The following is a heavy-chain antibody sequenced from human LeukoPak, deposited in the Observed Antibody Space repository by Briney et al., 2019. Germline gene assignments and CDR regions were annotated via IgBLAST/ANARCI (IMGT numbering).Heavy chain of an antibody. Sequence: SETLSLTCTVSGGSISSYYWSWIRQPPGKGLEWIGYIYYSGSTNYNPSLKSRVTISVDTSKNQFSLKLSSVTAADTAVYYCARVGTVVTGDFDYWGQGTLVTVSS. D-gene: IGHD4-23*01. CDR2: IYYSGST. J-gene: IGHJ4*02. V-gene: IGHV4-59*01. CDR1: GGSISSYY. CDR3: ARVGTVVTGDFDY.